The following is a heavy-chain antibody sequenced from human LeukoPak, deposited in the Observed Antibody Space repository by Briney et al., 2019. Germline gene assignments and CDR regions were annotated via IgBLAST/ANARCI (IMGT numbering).Heavy chain of an antibody. Sequence: GGSLRLSCAASGFTVSSNYMTWVRQAPGKGLEYVSLIYSGGTTSYADSVKGRFTISRDISKNTLYLQMNSLRAEDTAVYYCAKVTSSGWYSLDYWGQGTLVTVSS. J-gene: IGHJ4*02. V-gene: IGHV3-66*01. CDR1: GFTVSSNY. CDR2: IYSGGTT. CDR3: AKVTSSGWYSLDY. D-gene: IGHD6-19*01.